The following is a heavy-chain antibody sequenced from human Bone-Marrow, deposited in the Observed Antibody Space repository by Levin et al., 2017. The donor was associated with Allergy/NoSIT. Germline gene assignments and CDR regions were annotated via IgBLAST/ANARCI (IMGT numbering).Heavy chain of an antibody. CDR3: AKGSAVAGKGGYFDY. Sequence: GGSLRLSCAASGFTFSNFAMRWVRQAPGKGLEWVSAISGGGGTTYYADSVKGRFTISRDNSKNTLYLQMKSLRADDTAVYYCAKGSAVAGKGGYFDYWGQGTLVTVSS. V-gene: IGHV3-23*01. CDR1: GFTFSNFA. D-gene: IGHD6-19*01. CDR2: ISGGGGTT. J-gene: IGHJ4*02.